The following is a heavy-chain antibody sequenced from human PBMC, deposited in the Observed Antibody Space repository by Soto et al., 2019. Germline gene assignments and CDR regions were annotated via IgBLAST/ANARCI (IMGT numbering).Heavy chain of an antibody. CDR2: IRSKTDGGTT. CDR3: TTDYYDSSGYYAFGY. Sequence: VGSLRLSCAASGFTFSDAWVNWVRQAPGKGLEWVGRIRSKTDGGTTDSAAPVKGRFTISRDDSKNTLYLQMNSLKTEDTAVYYCTTDYYDSSGYYAFGYWGQATLLTVSS. J-gene: IGHJ4*02. V-gene: IGHV3-15*07. CDR1: GFTFSDAW. D-gene: IGHD3-22*01.